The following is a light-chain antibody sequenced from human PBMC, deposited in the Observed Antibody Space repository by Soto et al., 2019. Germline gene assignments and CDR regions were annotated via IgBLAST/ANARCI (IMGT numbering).Light chain of an antibody. CDR1: SSDVGGYNY. J-gene: IGLJ2*01. CDR2: DVG. CDR3: SSYTSSSTPVV. Sequence: QSALTQPASVSGSPGQSITISCTGTSSDVGGYNYVSWYQQHPGKAPKLMIYDVGNRPSGVSNRFSGAKSGNTASHTISGLYAEDEADYYCSSYTSSSTPVVFGGGTKLTVL. V-gene: IGLV2-14*01.